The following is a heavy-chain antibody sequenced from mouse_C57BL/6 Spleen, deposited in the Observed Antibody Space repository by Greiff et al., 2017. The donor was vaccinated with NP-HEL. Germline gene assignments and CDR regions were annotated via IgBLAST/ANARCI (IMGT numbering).Heavy chain of an antibody. V-gene: IGHV1-26*01. CDR1: GYTFTDYY. D-gene: IGHD1-1*01. CDR2: INPNNGGT. J-gene: IGHJ1*03. CDR3: ARRGIYYGSGGYFDV. Sequence: VQLQQSGPELVKPGASVKISCKASGYTFTDYYMNWVKQSHGKSLEWIGDINPNNGGTSYNQKFKGKATLTVDKSSSTAYMELRSLTSEDSAVYYCARRGIYYGSGGYFDVWGTGTTVTVSS.